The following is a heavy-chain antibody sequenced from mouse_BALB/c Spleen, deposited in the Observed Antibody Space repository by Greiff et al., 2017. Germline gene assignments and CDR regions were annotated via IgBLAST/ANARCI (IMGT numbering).Heavy chain of an antibody. CDR3: ARKNEGYAMDY. V-gene: IGHV2-4-1*01. Sequence: VQLQQSGPGLVQPSQSLSITCTVSGFSLTSYGVHWVRQSPGKGLEWLGVIWSCGSTDYNAAFISRLSISKDNSKSQVFFKMNSLQADDTAIYYCARKNEGYAMDYWGQGTSVTVSS. CDR1: GFSLTSYG. CDR2: IWSCGST. J-gene: IGHJ4*01.